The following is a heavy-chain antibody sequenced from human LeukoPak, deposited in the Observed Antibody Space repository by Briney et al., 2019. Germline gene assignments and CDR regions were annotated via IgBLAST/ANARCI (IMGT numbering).Heavy chain of an antibody. D-gene: IGHD2-8*01. V-gene: IGHV3-21*01. CDR2: ISSSSSYI. Sequence: GGSLRLSCAASGFTFSSYSMNWVRQAPGKGLEWVSSISSSSSYIYYADSVKGRFTISRDNAKNSLYLQMNSLRAEDTAVHYCARDGVTGAFDIWGQGTMVTVSS. CDR3: ARDGVTGAFDI. CDR1: GFTFSSYS. J-gene: IGHJ3*02.